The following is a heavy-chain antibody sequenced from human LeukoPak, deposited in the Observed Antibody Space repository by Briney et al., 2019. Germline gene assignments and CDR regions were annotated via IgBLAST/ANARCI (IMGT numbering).Heavy chain of an antibody. D-gene: IGHD6-13*01. CDR2: IYYSGST. CDR3: ARQYSSSWFDY. V-gene: IGHV4-31*03. CDR1: GGSISSGGYY. Sequence: PSETLSLTCTVSGGSISSGGYYWSWLRQHPGKGLEWIGYIYYSGSTYYNPSLKSRVTISVDTSKNQFSLKLSSVTAADTAVYYCARQYSSSWFDYWGQGTLVTVSS. J-gene: IGHJ4*02.